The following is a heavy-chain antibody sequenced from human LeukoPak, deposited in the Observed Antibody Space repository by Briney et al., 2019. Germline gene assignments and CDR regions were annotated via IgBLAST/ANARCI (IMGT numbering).Heavy chain of an antibody. CDR2: ITYDGSNK. D-gene: IGHD3-9*01. CDR3: ARDRELRYFDWTLDY. J-gene: IGHJ4*02. Sequence: GRSLRLSCAASGFTFSSYAIHWVRQAPGKGLEWVAVITYDGSNKYYADSVKGRFTISRDNSKNTLYLQMNSLRAEDTAVYYCARDRELRYFDWTLDYWGQGTLVTVSS. V-gene: IGHV3-30-3*01. CDR1: GFTFSSYA.